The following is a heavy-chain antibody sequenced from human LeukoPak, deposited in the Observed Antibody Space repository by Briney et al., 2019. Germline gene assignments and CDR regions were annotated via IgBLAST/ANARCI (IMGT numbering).Heavy chain of an antibody. D-gene: IGHD6-19*01. J-gene: IGHJ4*02. CDR2: ISSSSSSI. CDR1: GFTFSSYS. Sequence: GGSLRLSCAASGFTFSSYSMNWVRQAPGKGLEWVSYISSSSSSIYYADSVKGRFTISRDNAKNSLYLQMNSLRDEDTAVYYCARDRARYSSGWWDYWGQGTLVTVSS. CDR3: ARDRARYSSGWWDY. V-gene: IGHV3-48*02.